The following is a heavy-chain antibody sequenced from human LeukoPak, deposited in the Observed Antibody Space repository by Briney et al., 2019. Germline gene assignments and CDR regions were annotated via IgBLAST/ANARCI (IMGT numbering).Heavy chain of an antibody. CDR1: GGTFSSYA. CDR2: IIPIFGTA. V-gene: IGHV1-69*05. J-gene: IGHJ3*02. Sequence: GASVKASCKASGGTFSSYAISWVRQAPGQGLEWMGGIIPIFGTANYAQKFQGRVTITTDESTSTAYMELNSLRAEDTAVYYCARDGPTRYDSSGYRSHDAFDIWGQGTMVTVSS. CDR3: ARDGPTRYDSSGYRSHDAFDI. D-gene: IGHD3-22*01.